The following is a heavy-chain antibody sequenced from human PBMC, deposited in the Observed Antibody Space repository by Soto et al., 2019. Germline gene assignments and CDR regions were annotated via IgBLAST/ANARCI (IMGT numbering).Heavy chain of an antibody. CDR2: IIPLLGTP. J-gene: IGHJ4*02. CDR1: GGTFNTYG. D-gene: IGHD2-15*01. Sequence: SVKFACQGSGGTFNTYGIGWGRQSPGQGLEWMGEIIPLLGTPNYAQRFQGRVTITADESKTTAYMELSSLRAEKTAVYYCARDIQSVVAAILDYWGQGTLVTVSS. CDR3: ARDIQSVVAAILDY. V-gene: IGHV1-69*13.